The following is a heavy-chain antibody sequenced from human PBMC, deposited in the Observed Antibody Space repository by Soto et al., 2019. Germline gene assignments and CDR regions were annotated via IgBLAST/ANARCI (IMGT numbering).Heavy chain of an antibody. Sequence: GGSLRRSCAVAGSPFNNYWMHCIRQAPEKGLVWVSHINTVATIINYGDSVRGRFTISRDNAENTLYQQMNSLGVEDTATYYGATADGRGLRYWGHGTLVTAPS. J-gene: IGHJ4*01. CDR3: ATADGRGLRY. D-gene: IGHD6-25*01. V-gene: IGHV3-74*01. CDR2: INTVATII. CDR1: GSPFNNYW.